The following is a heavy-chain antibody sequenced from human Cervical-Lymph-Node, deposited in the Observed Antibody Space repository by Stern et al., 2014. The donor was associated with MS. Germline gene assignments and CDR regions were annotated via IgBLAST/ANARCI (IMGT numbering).Heavy chain of an antibody. Sequence: EVQLVESGAELKKPGESLKISCQGSGYTFANHWVGWVRQLPGKGLDWLGIIYPGDSEPKYSPSFEGQVTISADKSISTAHLQWSRLTASDTAMYYCATGYSSGLDAFDLWGQGTMVAVSS. CDR3: ATGYSSGLDAFDL. J-gene: IGHJ3*01. V-gene: IGHV5-51*01. CDR2: IYPGDSEP. D-gene: IGHD6-19*01. CDR1: GYTFANHW.